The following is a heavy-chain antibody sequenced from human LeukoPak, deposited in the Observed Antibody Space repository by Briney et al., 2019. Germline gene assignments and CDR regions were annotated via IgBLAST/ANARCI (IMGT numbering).Heavy chain of an antibody. D-gene: IGHD2-21*01. CDR3: ARAPVLLGWFDP. CDR2: INPSGGST. J-gene: IGHJ5*02. V-gene: IGHV1-46*01. CDR1: GYTFTNYY. Sequence: ASVKVSCKASGYTFTNYYMHWVRQAPGQGLEWMGIINPSGGSTSYAQKFQGRVTMTRDTSTSTVYMELSRLRSDDTAVYYCARAPVLLGWFDPWGQGTLVTVSS.